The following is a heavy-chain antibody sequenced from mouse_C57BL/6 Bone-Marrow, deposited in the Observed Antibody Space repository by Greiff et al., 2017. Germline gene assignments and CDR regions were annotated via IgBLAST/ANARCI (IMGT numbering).Heavy chain of an antibody. V-gene: IGHV1-66*01. J-gene: IGHJ4*01. D-gene: IGHD1-1*02. Sequence: VQLQQSGPELVKPGASVKISCKASGYSFTSYYIHWVKQRPGQGLEWIGWIYPGSGNTKYNEKFKGKATLTADTSSSTAYMQLSSLTSEDSAVYYGASEDYGHYYAMDYWGQGTSVTVSS. CDR3: ASEDYGHYYAMDY. CDR1: GYSFTSYY. CDR2: IYPGSGNT.